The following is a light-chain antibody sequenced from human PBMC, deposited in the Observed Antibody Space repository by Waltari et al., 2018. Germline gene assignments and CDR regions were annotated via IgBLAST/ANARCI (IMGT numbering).Light chain of an antibody. CDR3: QQADSVPIT. CDR1: QGISRW. CDR2: AAS. Sequence: DIQMTQSPSSVSASVGDRVTITCRASQGISRWLVWYQQKTGKAPKVLLFAASSLQSGVPARFSGSRAGTHFTLSISSLQPEDFATYDGQQADSVPITFGQGTRLDIK. V-gene: IGKV1-12*01. J-gene: IGKJ5*01.